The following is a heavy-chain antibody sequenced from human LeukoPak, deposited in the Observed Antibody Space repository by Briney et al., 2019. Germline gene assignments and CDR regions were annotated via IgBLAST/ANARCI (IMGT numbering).Heavy chain of an antibody. CDR2: IYYSGST. D-gene: IGHD3-22*01. CDR1: GGSISSYY. CDR3: ARLRGSRIYDSSGYYLAVFGAFDI. Sequence: PSETLSLTCTVSGGSISSYYWSWIRQPPGKGLEWIGYIYYSGSTNYNPSLKSRVTISVDTSKNQFSLKLSSVTAADTAVYYCARLRGSRIYDSSGYYLAVFGAFDIWGQGTMVTVSS. J-gene: IGHJ3*02. V-gene: IGHV4-59*08.